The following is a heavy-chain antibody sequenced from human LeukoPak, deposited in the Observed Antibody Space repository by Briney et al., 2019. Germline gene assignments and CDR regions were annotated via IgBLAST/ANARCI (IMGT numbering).Heavy chain of an antibody. CDR1: RFAISSYA. Sequence: GGSLRLSCAPSRFAISSYAMRWVRQAPPKGLEWVSSFSSGASTDHAHPVNGRFTISRDNPKNTAYLQMNSLRADGTPGCDCPKQRVSSGYYYFDYWGQGTLVTVSS. J-gene: IGHJ4*02. V-gene: IGHV3-23*01. CDR3: PKQRVSSGYYYFDY. CDR2: FSSGAST. D-gene: IGHD3-22*01.